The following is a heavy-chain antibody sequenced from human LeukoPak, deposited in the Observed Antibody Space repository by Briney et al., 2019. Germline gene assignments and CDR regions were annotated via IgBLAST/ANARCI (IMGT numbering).Heavy chain of an antibody. CDR1: VASITTTNYY. Sequence: SETLSLTCTVSVASITTTNYYWAWIRQPPGRGLEWIGSMYHSGITYYNPSLKSRLTMSVDTSKDQFSLKLISVTAADTAVYYCARQDYSSPEAWFDPWGHGTLVTVSS. CDR2: MYHSGIT. V-gene: IGHV4-39*01. D-gene: IGHD6-13*01. J-gene: IGHJ5*02. CDR3: ARQDYSSPEAWFDP.